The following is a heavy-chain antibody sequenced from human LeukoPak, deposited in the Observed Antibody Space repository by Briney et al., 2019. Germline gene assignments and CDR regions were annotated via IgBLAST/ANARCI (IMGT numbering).Heavy chain of an antibody. CDR2: VYSSGST. V-gene: IGHV4-4*07. CDR1: GASISTYY. D-gene: IGHD4-23*01. CDR3: ARDRSYGGWFDP. J-gene: IGHJ5*02. Sequence: SETLSLTCTVSGASISTYYWSWIRQPAGKGLEWIGRVYSSGSTSYNPSLKSRVTMSVDTSKNQFSLEMSSVTAADTAIYYCARDRSYGGWFDPWGQGTLVTVSS.